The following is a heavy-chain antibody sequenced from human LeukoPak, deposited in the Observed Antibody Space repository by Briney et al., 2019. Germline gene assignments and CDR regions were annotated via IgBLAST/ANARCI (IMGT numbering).Heavy chain of an antibody. V-gene: IGHV4-34*01. D-gene: IGHD3-22*01. CDR2: INHSGST. J-gene: IGHJ4*02. CDR1: GGSFRGYY. CDR3: ARDPDYYYDSSGSSY. Sequence: SETLSLTCAVYGGSFRGYYWSWIRQPPGKGLEWIGEINHSGSTNYHPPLKSRVTISVDTSKNQFSLKLSSVTAADTAVYYCARDPDYYYDSSGSSYWGQGTLVTVSS.